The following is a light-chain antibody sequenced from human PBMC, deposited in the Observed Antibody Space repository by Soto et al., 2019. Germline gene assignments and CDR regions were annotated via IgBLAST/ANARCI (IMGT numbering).Light chain of an antibody. V-gene: IGLV1-40*01. CDR1: SSNIGAGYD. J-gene: IGLJ2*01. CDR2: GNS. Sequence: QSVLTQPPSVSGAPGQRVTISCTGSSSNIGAGYDVHWYQQLPGTAPKLLIYGNSNRPSGVPDRFSGSKSGTSASLAITGLQAEDEADYYCQSYDRSLSGSVVFGGGTKVTLL. CDR3: QSYDRSLSGSVV.